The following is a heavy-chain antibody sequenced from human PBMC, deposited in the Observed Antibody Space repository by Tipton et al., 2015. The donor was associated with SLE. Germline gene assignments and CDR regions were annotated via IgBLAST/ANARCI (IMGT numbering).Heavy chain of an antibody. J-gene: IGHJ4*02. Sequence: TLSLTCAVYGGSFSCYYWSWIRQPPGKGLEWIGEINHSGSTNYNPSLKSRVTISVDTSKNQFSLKLSSVTAADTAVYYCAREWSGSYRYYFDYWGQGTLVTVSS. D-gene: IGHD1-26*01. CDR2: INHSGST. V-gene: IGHV4-34*01. CDR1: GGSFSCYY. CDR3: AREWSGSYRYYFDY.